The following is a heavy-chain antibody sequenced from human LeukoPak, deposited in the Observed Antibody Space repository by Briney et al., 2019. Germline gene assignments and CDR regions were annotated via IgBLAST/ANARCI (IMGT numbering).Heavy chain of an antibody. Sequence: ASVKVSCKASGYTLTELSMHWVRQAPGKGLEWMGGFDPEDGETIYAQKFQGRVTMTEDTSTDTAYMELSSLRSEDTAVYYCATMAVAGYYYGMDVWGQGTTVTVSS. V-gene: IGHV1-24*01. CDR2: FDPEDGET. CDR1: GYTLTELS. D-gene: IGHD6-19*01. J-gene: IGHJ6*02. CDR3: ATMAVAGYYYGMDV.